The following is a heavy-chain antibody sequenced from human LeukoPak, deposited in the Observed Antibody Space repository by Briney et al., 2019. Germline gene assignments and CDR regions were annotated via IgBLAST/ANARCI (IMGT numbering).Heavy chain of an antibody. V-gene: IGHV3-7*03. CDR2: IKEDGSEK. D-gene: IGHD6-13*01. J-gene: IGHJ4*02. CDR3: VKNSGWYRLDC. CDR1: GLTFSNYW. Sequence: GGSLRLSCAASGLTFSNYWMTWVRQAPGKGLEWVADIKEDGSEKYYVDSVKGRFTISRDNAKNSLFLQKDSLRSEDTAVYYCVKNSGWYRLDCWGQGTLVTVSS.